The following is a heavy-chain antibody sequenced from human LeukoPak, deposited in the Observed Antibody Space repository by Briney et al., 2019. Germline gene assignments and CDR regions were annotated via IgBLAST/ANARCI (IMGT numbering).Heavy chain of an antibody. J-gene: IGHJ4*02. Sequence: ASVKVSCKASGYTFGTHWMHWVRQAPGQGPEWMGIINPRGGSTDYSQKFQGRITMTSDTSTSTVYMELSSLRSDDTAVYFCARVGSAAATADYWGQGTLVTVSS. CDR1: GYTFGTHW. V-gene: IGHV1-46*01. CDR2: INPRGGST. D-gene: IGHD6-25*01. CDR3: ARVGSAAATADY.